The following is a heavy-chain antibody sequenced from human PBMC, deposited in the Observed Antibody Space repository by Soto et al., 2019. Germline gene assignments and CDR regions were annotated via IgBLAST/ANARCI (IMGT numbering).Heavy chain of an antibody. V-gene: IGHV1-3*01. J-gene: IGHJ5*02. CDR3: ARGIATGQLDP. CDR2: INPDNGNT. Sequence: VKVSCEASGGTFSSYAISWVRQAPGQGLEWMGGINPDNGNTKSSQKFQDRVIITRDTSASTAYMDLSSLRSEDTAVYYCARGIATGQLDPWGQGTLVTVSS. CDR1: GGTFSSYA. D-gene: IGHD2-15*01.